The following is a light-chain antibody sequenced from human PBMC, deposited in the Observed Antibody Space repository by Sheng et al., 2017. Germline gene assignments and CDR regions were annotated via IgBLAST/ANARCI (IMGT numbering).Light chain of an antibody. J-gene: IGKJ1*01. CDR3: QQYGSSPWT. CDR2: AAS. Sequence: EIVLTQSPGTLSLSPGERATLSCRASQSVSSSYLAWYQQKPGQAPRLLIYAASTRATGISDRFSGSGSGTDFTLTISRLEPEDFAVYYCQQYGSSPWTLAKGPKWKSN. V-gene: IGKV3-20*01. CDR1: QSVSSSY.